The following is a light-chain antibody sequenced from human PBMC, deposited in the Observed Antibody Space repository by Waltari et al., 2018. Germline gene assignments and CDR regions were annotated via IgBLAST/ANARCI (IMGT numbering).Light chain of an antibody. CDR3: CSYAGSRTWV. Sequence: QSALTQPASVSGSPGQSISISCIGPSSDIGTFTLVSWYLQYPGTAPNLLIYDVSQQPSGVSNRFSGSKSGNTASLTISGLQAEDEAIYYCCSYAGSRTWVFGGGAKLTVL. J-gene: IGLJ3*02. V-gene: IGLV2-23*02. CDR1: SSDIGTFTL. CDR2: DVS.